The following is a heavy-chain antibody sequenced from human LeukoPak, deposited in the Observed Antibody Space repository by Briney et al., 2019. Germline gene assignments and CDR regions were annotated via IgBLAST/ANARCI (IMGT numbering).Heavy chain of an antibody. V-gene: IGHV5-51*01. J-gene: IGHJ4*02. CDR2: IYPGDSDT. Sequence: GESLKISCKGSGYSFSSYWVGWVRQMPGKGLEWMGLIYPGDSDTRYSPSFQGQVTISADKSISTAYLQWGSLKASDTAMYYCARQTATINYFDYWGQGTLVTVSS. CDR1: GYSFSSYW. D-gene: IGHD5-24*01. CDR3: ARQTATINYFDY.